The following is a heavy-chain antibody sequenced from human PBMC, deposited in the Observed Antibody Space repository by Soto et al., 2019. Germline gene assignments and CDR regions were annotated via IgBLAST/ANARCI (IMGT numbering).Heavy chain of an antibody. CDR2: IIPIFGTA. Sequence: ADSVQVSCKASGGTFSSYAISWVRQAPGRGLEWMGGIIPIFGTANYAQKFQGRVTITADKSTSTAYMELSSLRSEDTAVYYCARTLVRGVIGGSYYYYYGMDVWGQGTTVTVSS. D-gene: IGHD3-10*01. V-gene: IGHV1-69*06. CDR1: GGTFSSYA. J-gene: IGHJ6*02. CDR3: ARTLVRGVIGGSYYYYYGMDV.